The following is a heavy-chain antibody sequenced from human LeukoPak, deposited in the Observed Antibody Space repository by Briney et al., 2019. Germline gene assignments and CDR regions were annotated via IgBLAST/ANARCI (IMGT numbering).Heavy chain of an antibody. V-gene: IGHV1-2*06. D-gene: IGHD3-22*01. J-gene: IGHJ4*02. CDR1: GYTFTGYY. CDR2: INPNSGGT. Sequence: ASVKVSCKASGYTFTGYYMHWVRQAPGQGLELMGRINPNSGGTNYAQKFQGRVTMTRDTSISTAYMELSRLRSDDTAVYYCARVFYDSSGPFDYWGQGTLVTVSS. CDR3: ARVFYDSSGPFDY.